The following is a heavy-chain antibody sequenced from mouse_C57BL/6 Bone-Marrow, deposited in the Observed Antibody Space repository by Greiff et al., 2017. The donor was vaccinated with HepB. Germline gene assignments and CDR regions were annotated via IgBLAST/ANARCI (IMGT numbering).Heavy chain of an antibody. V-gene: IGHV1-7*01. CDR1: GYTFTSYW. D-gene: IGHD5-1*01. Sequence: VKLQQSGAELAKPGASVKLSCKASGYTFTSYWMHWVKQRPGQGLEWIGYINPSSGYTKYNQKFKDKATLTADKSSSTAYMQLSSLTYEDSAVYYCALISQGVSRAMECWGQGTSVTVSS. CDR2: INPSSGYT. J-gene: IGHJ4*01. CDR3: ALISQGVSRAMEC.